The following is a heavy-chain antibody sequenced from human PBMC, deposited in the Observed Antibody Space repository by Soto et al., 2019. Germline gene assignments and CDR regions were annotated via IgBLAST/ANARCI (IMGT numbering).Heavy chain of an antibody. CDR2: ISYDGSNK. J-gene: IGHJ2*01. Sequence: QVQLVESGGGVVQPGRSLRLSCAASGFTFSSYATHWVRQAPGKGLEWVAVISYDGSNKYYADSVKGRLPISRDNSKNTLYLQMNSLRAEDTAVYYCARPLWRDDYNWGYFDLWGRGTLVTVSS. V-gene: IGHV3-30-3*01. D-gene: IGHD4-4*01. CDR1: GFTFSSYA. CDR3: ARPLWRDDYNWGYFDL.